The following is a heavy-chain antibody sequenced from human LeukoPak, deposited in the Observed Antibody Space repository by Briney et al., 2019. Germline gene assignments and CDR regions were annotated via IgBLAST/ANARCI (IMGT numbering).Heavy chain of an antibody. J-gene: IGHJ4*02. D-gene: IGHD3-22*01. V-gene: IGHV3-21*01. CDR3: ASGDSSGYFFGY. Sequence: GGSLRLSCAASGFTFSSYSMNWVRQAPGKGLEWVSSISSSSSYIYYADSVKGRFTISRDNAKHSLYLQMNSMRAEDTAVCYCASGDSSGYFFGYWGQGALVTVSS. CDR2: ISSSSSYI. CDR1: GFTFSSYS.